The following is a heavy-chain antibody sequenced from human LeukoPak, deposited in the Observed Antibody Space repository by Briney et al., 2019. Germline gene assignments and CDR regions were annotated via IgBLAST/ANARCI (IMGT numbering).Heavy chain of an antibody. Sequence: PSETLSLTCTVSGGSISSYYWSWIRQTPGKGLEWIGYIYYSGSTNYNPSLKSRVTISVDTSKNQFSLKLSSVTAADTAVYYCARGSHSGYDLNTDYWGQGTLVTVSS. J-gene: IGHJ4*02. CDR1: GGSISSYY. CDR2: IYYSGST. CDR3: ARGSHSGYDLNTDY. D-gene: IGHD5-12*01. V-gene: IGHV4-59*12.